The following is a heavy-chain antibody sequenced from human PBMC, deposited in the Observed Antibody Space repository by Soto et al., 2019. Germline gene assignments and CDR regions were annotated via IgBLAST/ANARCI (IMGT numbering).Heavy chain of an antibody. CDR3: GRLVAGTGVGAFDI. V-gene: IGHV4-59*01. Sequence: SETLSPTCTVSGGCISSYYCSWIRQPPGKGLEWIGYIYYSGSTNYNPSLKSRVTISVDTSKNQFSLKLSAVTAADTAVYYCGRLVAGTGVGAFDIWGQGTMVTVSS. J-gene: IGHJ3*02. D-gene: IGHD6-19*01. CDR1: GGCISSYY. CDR2: IYYSGST.